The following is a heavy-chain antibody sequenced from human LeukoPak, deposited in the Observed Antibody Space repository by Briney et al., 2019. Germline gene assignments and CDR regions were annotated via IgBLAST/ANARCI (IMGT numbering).Heavy chain of an antibody. V-gene: IGHV3-48*01. CDR1: GFTFSSYG. CDR3: ARRGYSYGSFDY. Sequence: PGGSLRLSCAASGFTFSSYGMHWVRQAPGKGLEWVSYISSSSSTTYYADSVKGRFTISRDNAKNSLYLQMNSLRAEDTAVYYCARRGYSYGSFDYWGQGTLVTVSS. CDR2: ISSSSSTT. J-gene: IGHJ4*02. D-gene: IGHD5-18*01.